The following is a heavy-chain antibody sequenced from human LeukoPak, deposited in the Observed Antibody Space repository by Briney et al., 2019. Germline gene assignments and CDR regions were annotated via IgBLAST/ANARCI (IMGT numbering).Heavy chain of an antibody. Sequence: SVKFSCKASGGTFSSYAISWVRQAPGQGLEWMGRIIPIFGIANYAQKFQGRVTITADKSTSTAYMELSSLRSEDTAVYYCARAGQYCGGDCFYFDYWGQGTLVTVSS. D-gene: IGHD2-21*02. J-gene: IGHJ4*02. CDR3: ARAGQYCGGDCFYFDY. CDR1: GGTFSSYA. CDR2: IIPIFGIA. V-gene: IGHV1-69*04.